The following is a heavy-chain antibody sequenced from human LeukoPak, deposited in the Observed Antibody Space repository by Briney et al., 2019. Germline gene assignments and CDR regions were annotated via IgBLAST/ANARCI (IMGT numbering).Heavy chain of an antibody. CDR1: GFAFSSYE. D-gene: IGHD3-22*01. J-gene: IGHJ4*02. CDR2: ISSSGSTI. V-gene: IGHV3-48*03. CDR3: ARDSEKKLYYYDSSGYYDY. Sequence: GGSLRLSCAASGFAFSSYEMNWVRQAPEKGLEWVSYISSSGSTIYYADSVKGRFTISRDNAKNSLYLQMNSLRAEDTAVYYCARDSEKKLYYYDSSGYYDYWGQGTLVTVSS.